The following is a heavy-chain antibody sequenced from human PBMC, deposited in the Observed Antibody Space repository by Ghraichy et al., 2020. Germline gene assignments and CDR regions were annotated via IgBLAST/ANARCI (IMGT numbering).Heavy chain of an antibody. CDR2: INHSGST. J-gene: IGHJ6*02. V-gene: IGHV4-34*01. D-gene: IGHD3-3*01. CDR1: GGSFSGYY. CDR3: ARSSITIFGVGMDV. Sequence: SETLSLTCAVYGGSFSGYYWSWICQPPGKGLEWIGEINHSGSTNYNPSLKSRVTISVDTSKNQFSLKLSSVTAADTAVYYCARSSITIFGVGMDVWGQGTTVTVSS.